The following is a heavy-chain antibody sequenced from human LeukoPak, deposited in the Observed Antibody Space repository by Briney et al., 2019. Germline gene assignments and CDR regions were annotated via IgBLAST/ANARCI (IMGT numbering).Heavy chain of an antibody. CDR1: GFTFSSYS. J-gene: IGHJ4*02. V-gene: IGHV3-7*01. CDR3: ARGRRYYYGSGSYILDY. D-gene: IGHD3-10*01. Sequence: GGSLRLSCAASGFTFSSYSINWVRQAPGKGLEWVANIKQDGSEKYYVDSVKGRFTISRDNAKNSLYLQMNSLRAEDTAVYYCARGRRYYYGSGSYILDYWGQGTLVTVSS. CDR2: IKQDGSEK.